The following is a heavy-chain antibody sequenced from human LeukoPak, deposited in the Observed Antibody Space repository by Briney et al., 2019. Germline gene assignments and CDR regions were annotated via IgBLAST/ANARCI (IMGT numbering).Heavy chain of an antibody. CDR2: IWYDGSNK. Sequence: GRSLRLSCAASGFTFSSHGMHWVRQAPGKGLEWVAVIWYDGSNKYYADSVKGRFTISRDNSKNTLYLQMNSLRAEDTAVYYCARDYDSSGYSDAFDIWGQGTMVTVSS. J-gene: IGHJ3*02. D-gene: IGHD3-22*01. CDR1: GFTFSSHG. CDR3: ARDYDSSGYSDAFDI. V-gene: IGHV3-33*01.